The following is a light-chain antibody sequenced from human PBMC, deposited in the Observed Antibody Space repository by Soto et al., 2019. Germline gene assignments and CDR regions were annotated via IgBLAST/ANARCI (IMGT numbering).Light chain of an antibody. CDR1: QSLSNW. J-gene: IGKJ3*01. Sequence: DIQMTQSPSTLSASVGDRVTITCRASQSLSNWLAWYQQKPGKAPNLLIYDASTLESGVPSRFSGSGSGTEFTLTISSLQPDDFATYYCQQYHSYSSFGPGTKVEIK. CDR2: DAS. CDR3: QQYHSYSS. V-gene: IGKV1-5*01.